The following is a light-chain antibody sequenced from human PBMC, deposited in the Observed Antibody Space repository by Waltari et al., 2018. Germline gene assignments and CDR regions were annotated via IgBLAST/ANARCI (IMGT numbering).Light chain of an antibody. CDR1: SPNIGSNY. CDR2: RHN. CDR3: AAWDDSLSGPV. Sequence: QSVVTQPPSASGTPGQRVTISCSGSSPNIGSNYAYWFQHPPGTAPKPRTYRHNQRPSWVPYRISGAKSGTSASLAISGLRSEDEADYYGAAWDDSLSGPVFGGGTKLTVL. J-gene: IGLJ2*01. V-gene: IGLV1-47*01.